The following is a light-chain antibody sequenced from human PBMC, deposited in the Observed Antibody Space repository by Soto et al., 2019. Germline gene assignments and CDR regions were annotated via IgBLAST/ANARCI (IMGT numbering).Light chain of an antibody. J-gene: IGKJ2*01. Sequence: DIQMTQSPSSLSASVGDRVTITCRAIQFINRYLNWYQQKPGKAPKFLIYAASDLQSGVPSRFIGSRSATALTLTISSLHPEDFASYSCQQPYSTPYTFGQGTKLEIK. V-gene: IGKV1-39*01. CDR1: QFINRY. CDR3: QQPYSTPYT. CDR2: AAS.